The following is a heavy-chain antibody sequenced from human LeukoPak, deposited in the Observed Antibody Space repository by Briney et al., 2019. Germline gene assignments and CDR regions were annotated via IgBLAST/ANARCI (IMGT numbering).Heavy chain of an antibody. Sequence: SETLSLTCTVSGASITSYYWSWIRQPAGKGLEWIGRIYASGSTTYNPSLKSRVTMAVDTSKTQFSLKLSSVTAADTAVYYCARAQYYYDSSGRNWFDPWGQGTLVTVSS. CDR1: GASITSYY. CDR2: IYASGST. V-gene: IGHV4-4*07. J-gene: IGHJ5*02. CDR3: ARAQYYYDSSGRNWFDP. D-gene: IGHD3-22*01.